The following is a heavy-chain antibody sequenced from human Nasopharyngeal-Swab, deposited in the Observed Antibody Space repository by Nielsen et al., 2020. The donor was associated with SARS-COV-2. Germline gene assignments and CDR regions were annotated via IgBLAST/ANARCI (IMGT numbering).Heavy chain of an antibody. J-gene: IGHJ6*03. CDR3: ASGHTNGYPYHSYYYMDV. CDR2: ITYNGNT. Sequence: WIGQRPGKGLGWIAFITYNGNTYYDPSLKSRVSLSLDTSGNQISLNLTAVTAADTAVYYCASGHTNGYPYHSYYYMDVWGKGTTVTVSS. D-gene: IGHD2-8*01. V-gene: IGHV4-31*02.